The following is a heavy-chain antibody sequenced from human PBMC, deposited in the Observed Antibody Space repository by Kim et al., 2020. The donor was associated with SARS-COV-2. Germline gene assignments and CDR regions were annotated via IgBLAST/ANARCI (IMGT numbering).Heavy chain of an antibody. J-gene: IGHJ4*02. CDR3: AKTGGDY. CDR2: ISYDGSNK. Sequence: GGSLRLSCAASGFTFSSYGMHWVRQAPGKGLEWVAVISYDGSNKYYADSVKGRFTISRDNSKNTLYLQMNSLRAEDTAVYYCAKTGGDYWGQGTLVTVSS. V-gene: IGHV3-30*18. CDR1: GFTFSSYG. D-gene: IGHD1-26*01.